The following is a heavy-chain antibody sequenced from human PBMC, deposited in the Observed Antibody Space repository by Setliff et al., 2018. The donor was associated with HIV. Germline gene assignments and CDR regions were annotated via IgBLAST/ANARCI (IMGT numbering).Heavy chain of an antibody. CDR2: LYDTGRT. Sequence: PSETLSLTCSVSGGSVIKDNFYWGWIRQAPAKGLEWIGTLYDTGRTYYNPPLKSRVSIFVDTTKNEFSLTLRSVTAADTAVYFCVNSGYDGDYYYYYMDVWGKRTTVTVS. CDR1: GGSVIKDNFY. D-gene: IGHD5-12*01. CDR3: VNSGYDGDYYYYYMDV. V-gene: IGHV4-39*01. J-gene: IGHJ6*03.